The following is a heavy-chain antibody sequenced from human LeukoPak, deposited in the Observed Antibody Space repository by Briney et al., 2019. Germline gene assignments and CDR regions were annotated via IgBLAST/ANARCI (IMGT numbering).Heavy chain of an antibody. CDR1: GYTFTGYH. Sequence: ASVKVSCKASGYTFTGYHIHWVRQVPGQGPEWMGWINPNTGGTNYAQKFQGRVTMTRDTSISTAYMELSSLSSDDTAVYYCARCPVGPTPGGAFDIWGQGTMVTVSS. D-gene: IGHD1-26*01. CDR2: INPNTGGT. V-gene: IGHV1-2*02. CDR3: ARCPVGPTPGGAFDI. J-gene: IGHJ3*02.